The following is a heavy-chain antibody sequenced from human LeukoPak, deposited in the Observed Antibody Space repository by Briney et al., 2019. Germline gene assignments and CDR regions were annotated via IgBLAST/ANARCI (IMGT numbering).Heavy chain of an antibody. J-gene: IGHJ6*02. CDR3: ARANIQQLAKRGHYGMDV. D-gene: IGHD6-13*01. CDR2: ISSSGSTI. Sequence: PGGSLRLSCAASGFTFSDYYMSWIRQAPGEGLEWVSYISSSGSTIYYADSVKGRFTISRDNAKNSLYLQMNSLRAEDTAVYYCARANIQQLAKRGHYGMDVWGQGTTVTVSS. V-gene: IGHV3-11*01. CDR1: GFTFSDYY.